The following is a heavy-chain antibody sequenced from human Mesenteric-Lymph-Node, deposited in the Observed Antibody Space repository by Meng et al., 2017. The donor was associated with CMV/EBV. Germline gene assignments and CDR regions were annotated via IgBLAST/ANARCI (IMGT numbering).Heavy chain of an antibody. J-gene: IGHJ4*02. Sequence: ASVKVSCKVSRYTLTQLSMHWVRQAPGKGLEWMGGFAPEDGETVYAQKFQARVTMTDDTSTETAYMELSSLRSEETAVYYCARGQSSSSSGVDYWGQGTLVTVSS. D-gene: IGHD6-6*01. CDR1: RYTLTQLS. CDR3: ARGQSSSSSGVDY. CDR2: FAPEDGET. V-gene: IGHV1-24*01.